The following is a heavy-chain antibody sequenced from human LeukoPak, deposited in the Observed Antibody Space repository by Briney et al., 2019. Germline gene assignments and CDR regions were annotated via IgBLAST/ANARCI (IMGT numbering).Heavy chain of an antibody. D-gene: IGHD6-19*01. Sequence: SGGSLRLSCAASGFTFSSYGMHWVRQAPGKGLEWVAVISYDGSNKYYADSVKGRFTISRDNSKNTLYLQMNSLRAEDTAVYYCAKSGSGWPFDYWGQGTLVTVSS. CDR2: ISYDGSNK. CDR1: GFTFSSYG. J-gene: IGHJ4*02. CDR3: AKSGSGWPFDY. V-gene: IGHV3-30*18.